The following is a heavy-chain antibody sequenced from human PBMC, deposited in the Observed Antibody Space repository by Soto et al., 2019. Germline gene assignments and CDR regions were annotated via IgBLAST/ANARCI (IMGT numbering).Heavy chain of an antibody. D-gene: IGHD2-2*01. CDR2: INSDGSST. V-gene: IGHV3-74*01. CDR1: GFTFSSYW. Sequence: HPGGSLRLSCAASGFTFSSYWMHWVRQAPGKGLVWVSRINSDGSSTSYADSVKGRFTISRDNAKNTLYLQMNSLRAEDTAVYYCARDPDIVVVQAGYEYWGQGTRVTVSS. J-gene: IGHJ4*02. CDR3: ARDPDIVVVQAGYEY.